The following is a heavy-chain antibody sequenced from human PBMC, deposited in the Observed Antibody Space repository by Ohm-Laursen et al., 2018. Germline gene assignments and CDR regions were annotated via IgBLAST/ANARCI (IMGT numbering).Heavy chain of an antibody. CDR3: ARGGNHYYDSSGYDD. D-gene: IGHD3-22*01. CDR2: MNPKSGDT. J-gene: IGHJ4*02. CDR1: GYTFINYD. Sequence: ASVKVSCNTSGYTFINYDIRWVRQASGQGLEWMGWMNPKSGDTGYAHKFQGRVTMARNASISTANMEMSSLRSEDTAVYYCARGGNHYYDSSGYDDWGQGTLVTVSS. V-gene: IGHV1-8*01.